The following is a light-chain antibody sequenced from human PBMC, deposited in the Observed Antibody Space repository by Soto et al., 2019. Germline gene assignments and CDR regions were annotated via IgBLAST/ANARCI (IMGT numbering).Light chain of an antibody. V-gene: IGLV2-8*01. CDR1: SSDVGTHGY. Sequence: QSVLTQPPSASGCPGQSVTISCTGTSSDVGTHGYVSWYQQHPGKAPKLMIYDVTKRPSGVPDRFSGSKSANTASLTVSGLQAEDEADYYCMCYAGGNNWVFGGGTKVTVL. CDR2: DVT. CDR3: MCYAGGNNWV. J-gene: IGLJ3*02.